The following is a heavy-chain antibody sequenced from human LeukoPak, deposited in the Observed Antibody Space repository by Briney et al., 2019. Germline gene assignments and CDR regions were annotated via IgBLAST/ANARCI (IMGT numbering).Heavy chain of an antibody. CDR3: AKDQARRITMIVVVPDYFDY. D-gene: IGHD3-22*01. CDR1: GFTFSSYA. Sequence: GGSLRLSCAASGFTFSSYAMSWVRQAPGKGLEWVSAISGSGGSTYYADSVKGRFTISRDNSKNTLYLQMNSLRAEDTAVYYCAKDQARRITMIVVVPDYFDYWGQGTLVTVSS. V-gene: IGHV3-23*01. J-gene: IGHJ4*02. CDR2: ISGSGGST.